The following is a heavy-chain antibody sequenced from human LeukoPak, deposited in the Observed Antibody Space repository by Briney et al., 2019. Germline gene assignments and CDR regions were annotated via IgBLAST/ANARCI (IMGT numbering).Heavy chain of an antibody. CDR3: ARGSGQWLVLVYFDY. CDR1: GFTFSSYS. J-gene: IGHJ4*02. V-gene: IGHV3-48*01. Sequence: GGSQRLSCAASGFTFSSYSMNWIRQAPGKGLEWVSYISSSSSTIFYADSVKGRFTISRDNAKNSLYLQMNSLRAEDTAVYYCARGSGQWLVLVYFDYWGQGTLVTVSS. D-gene: IGHD6-19*01. CDR2: ISSSSSTI.